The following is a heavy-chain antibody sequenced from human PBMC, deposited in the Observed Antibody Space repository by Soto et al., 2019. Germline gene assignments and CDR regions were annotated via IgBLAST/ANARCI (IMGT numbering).Heavy chain of an antibody. V-gene: IGHV4-34*01. CDR2: INHSGTT. CDR3: AREKFGSGSFSYGMDV. Sequence: SETLSLTCYVSGGSLSGYSWNWIRQPPGKGLEWIGEINHSGTTNFNPILKSRVTISVETSKNQFFLKLTSVTAADTAMYFCAREKFGSGSFSYGMDVWGHGTTVTVSS. CDR1: GGSLSGYS. J-gene: IGHJ6*02. D-gene: IGHD3-10*01.